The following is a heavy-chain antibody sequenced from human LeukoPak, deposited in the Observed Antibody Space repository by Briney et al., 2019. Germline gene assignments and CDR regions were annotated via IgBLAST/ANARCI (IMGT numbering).Heavy chain of an antibody. V-gene: IGHV4-39*01. CDR1: GGSISSSSYY. D-gene: IGHD4-17*01. Sequence: SETLSLTCTVSGGSISSSSYYWGWIRQPPGKGLEWIGSIYYSGSTYYNPSLKSRVTISVDTSKNQFPLKLSSVTAADTAVYYCARQYSTVTTIWAFSYYYYYGMDVWGQGTTVTVSS. J-gene: IGHJ6*02. CDR3: ARQYSTVTTIWAFSYYYYYGMDV. CDR2: IYYSGST.